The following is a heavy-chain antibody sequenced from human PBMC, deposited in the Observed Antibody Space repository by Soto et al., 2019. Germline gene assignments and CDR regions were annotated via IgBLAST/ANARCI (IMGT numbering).Heavy chain of an antibody. J-gene: IGHJ6*02. CDR1: GGTFSTYV. V-gene: IGHV1-69*06. CDR3: ARGRPRSGPPFYYYGLDV. CDR2: VIPMSGSS. Sequence: QVQLVQSGAEVKKPGSSVKVSCKDSGGTFSTYVISWVRQAPGQGLEWMGRVIPMSGSSNYAQKFQGRVTITADKDTSIAYMEVRSLRSEDTAVYYCARGRPRSGPPFYYYGLDVWGQGTTVIVSS. D-gene: IGHD1-26*01.